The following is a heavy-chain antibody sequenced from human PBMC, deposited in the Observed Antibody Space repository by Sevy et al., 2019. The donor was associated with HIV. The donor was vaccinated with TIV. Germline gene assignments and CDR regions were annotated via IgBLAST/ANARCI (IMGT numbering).Heavy chain of an antibody. CDR3: ASGSDYGYSSGWYWEEAFDI. V-gene: IGHV4-59*01. CDR1: GGSISSYY. D-gene: IGHD6-19*01. CDR2: IYYSGGT. J-gene: IGHJ3*02. Sequence: SETLSLTCTVSGGSISSYYWSWIRQPPGKGLEWIGYIYYSGGTTYNPSLKSRVTITVDTSKNQFSLKLSSVTAADTAVYYCASGSDYGYSSGWYWEEAFDIWGQGTMVTVSS.